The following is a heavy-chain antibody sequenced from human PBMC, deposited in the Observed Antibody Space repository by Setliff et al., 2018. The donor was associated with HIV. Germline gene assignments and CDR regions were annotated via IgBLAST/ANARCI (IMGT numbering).Heavy chain of an antibody. D-gene: IGHD3-3*01. CDR3: ARDNLYYNLYDGSPVYGMDV. CDR2: IKQDGSDM. CDR1: GFTFSRYA. Sequence: GGSLRLSCAVSGFTFSRYAMSWVRRAPGRGLEWVANIKQDGSDMHYIESVKGRFTIFRDNSKNSLYLQMNGLRVEDTGVYYCARDNLYYNLYDGSPVYGMDVWGQGTTVTVSS. J-gene: IGHJ6*02. V-gene: IGHV3-7*01.